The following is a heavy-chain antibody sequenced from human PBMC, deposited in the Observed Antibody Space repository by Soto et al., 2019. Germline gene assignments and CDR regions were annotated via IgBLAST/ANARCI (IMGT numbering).Heavy chain of an antibody. CDR1: GFTFSSYE. V-gene: IGHV3-48*03. J-gene: IGHJ6*02. D-gene: IGHD3-3*01. CDR2: ISSSGSTI. CDR3: ARDLSRKYYDFWSGYNYYYYGMDV. Sequence: EVQLVESGGGLVQPGGSLRLSCAASGFTFSSYEMNWVRQAPGKGLEWVSYISSSGSTIYYADSVRGRFTISRDNAKKSLYLKMNSLRAESTAVYYCARDLSRKYYDFWSGYNYYYYGMDVWGQGTTVTVSS.